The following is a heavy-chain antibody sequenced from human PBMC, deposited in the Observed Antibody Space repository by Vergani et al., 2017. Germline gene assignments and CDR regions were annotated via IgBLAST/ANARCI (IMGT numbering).Heavy chain of an antibody. Sequence: EVQLMESGGGLVQPGGSLRLSCAASGFTFSNYWMSWVRQAPGKGLEWVANIKEDGSETFYVDSVMGRFNISRDNAKNSLYLQMNSLRAEDTAVYFCARLGLTASRREAPVFDYWGQGTLVTVSS. D-gene: IGHD6-13*01. CDR3: ARLGLTASRREAPVFDY. CDR2: IKEDGSET. V-gene: IGHV3-7*01. CDR1: GFTFSNYW. J-gene: IGHJ4*02.